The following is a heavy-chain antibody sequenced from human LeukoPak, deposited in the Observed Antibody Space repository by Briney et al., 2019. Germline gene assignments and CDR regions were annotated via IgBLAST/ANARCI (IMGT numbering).Heavy chain of an antibody. Sequence: GRSPRLSCEASGFTFSSYAIHWVRQAPGKGLAWVGVISYDGTYKYYADSVKGRFTISRDNSNNTLYLQMNSLRPEDTAVYFCAKPWTSQGTGAFDIWGQGTLVTVSS. CDR3: AKPWTSQGTGAFDI. J-gene: IGHJ3*02. CDR2: ISYDGTYK. D-gene: IGHD3-10*01. CDR1: GFTFSSYA. V-gene: IGHV3-30*04.